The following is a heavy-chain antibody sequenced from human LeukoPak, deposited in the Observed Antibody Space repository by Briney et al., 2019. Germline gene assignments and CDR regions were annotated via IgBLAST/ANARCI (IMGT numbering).Heavy chain of an antibody. Sequence: GESLKISCKGSGYSYSNSWIGWVRQMPGKGLEWMGIIYPGDSDTRYSPSFQGQVTISADKSISTAYLQWNSLKASDTAMYYCARAPHYGSGSYPRSGSWFDPWGQGTLVTVSS. CDR2: IYPGDSDT. J-gene: IGHJ5*02. D-gene: IGHD3-10*01. V-gene: IGHV5-51*01. CDR3: ARAPHYGSGSYPRSGSWFDP. CDR1: GYSYSNSW.